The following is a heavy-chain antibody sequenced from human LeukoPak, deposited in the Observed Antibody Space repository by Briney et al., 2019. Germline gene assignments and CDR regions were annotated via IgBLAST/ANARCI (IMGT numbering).Heavy chain of an antibody. CDR3: ARMIGDLLTKTIDD. V-gene: IGHV4-39*01. Sequence: SETLSLTCTVSGGSISSSSYYWGWIRQPPGKGLEWIGSIYYSGSTYYNPSLKSRVTISVDTSKNQFSLKLISVTAADTAVYYCARMIGDLLTKTIDDWGQGMLVTVSS. CDR2: IYYSGST. D-gene: IGHD3-10*02. J-gene: IGHJ4*02. CDR1: GGSISSSSYY.